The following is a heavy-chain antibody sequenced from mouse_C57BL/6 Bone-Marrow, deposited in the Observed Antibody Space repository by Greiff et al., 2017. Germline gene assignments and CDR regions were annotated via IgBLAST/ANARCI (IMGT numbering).Heavy chain of an antibody. CDR2: IDPSDSYT. Sequence: QVQLQQPGAELVMPGASVKLSCKASGYTFTSYWMHWVKQRPGQGLEWIGEIDPSDSYTNYNQKFKGKATLTVDKSSRTAYMQLSSLTSEDSAVYYCASQSPYHLEGYYFDYWGQGTTLTVSS. J-gene: IGHJ2*01. D-gene: IGHD3-3*01. CDR1: GYTFTSYW. V-gene: IGHV1-69*01. CDR3: ASQSPYHLEGYYFDY.